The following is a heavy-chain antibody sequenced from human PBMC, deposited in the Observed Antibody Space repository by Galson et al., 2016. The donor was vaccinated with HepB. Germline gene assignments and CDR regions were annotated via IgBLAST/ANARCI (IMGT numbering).Heavy chain of an antibody. Sequence: SETLSLTCTVSGGSIRSRSSSWGWIRQPPGKGLEWIGTILYSGSTYYNPSHQSRVTISVHTSKNQFSLKLSSVTAADTAVYYCARGQGANYPFDYWGQGTLITVSS. CDR2: ILYSGST. CDR1: GGSIRSRSSS. D-gene: IGHD4/OR15-4a*01. J-gene: IGHJ4*02. CDR3: ARGQGANYPFDY. V-gene: IGHV4-39*01.